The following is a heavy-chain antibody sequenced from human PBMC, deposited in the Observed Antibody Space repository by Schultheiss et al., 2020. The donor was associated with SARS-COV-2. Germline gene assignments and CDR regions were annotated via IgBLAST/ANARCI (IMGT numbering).Heavy chain of an antibody. Sequence: SETLSLTCTVSGGSISSGGYYWSWIRQHPGKGLEWIGSIYYSGSTNYNPSLKSRVTMSIDTSKNQFSLKLSSVTAADTAVYYCARGVGVSTLPYYYYYGMDVWGQGTTVTVSS. CDR2: IYYSGST. CDR1: GGSISSGGYY. D-gene: IGHD3-10*01. CDR3: ARGVGVSTLPYYYYYGMDV. V-gene: IGHV4-61*08. J-gene: IGHJ6*02.